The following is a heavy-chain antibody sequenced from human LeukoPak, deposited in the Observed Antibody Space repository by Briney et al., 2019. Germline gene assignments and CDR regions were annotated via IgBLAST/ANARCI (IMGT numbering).Heavy chain of an antibody. CDR3: ASLTHYNSRSFAFDI. V-gene: IGHV3-74*01. J-gene: IGHJ3*02. CDR2: INPDGTST. D-gene: IGHD3-22*01. CDR1: GFIFSRYW. Sequence: PGGSLRLSCAASGFIFSRYWMYWVRHAPGKGLVWVSHINPDGTSTNYGDFVKGRFTIPRDNAKNTLYLQMNSLRVEDTALYFCASLTHYNSRSFAFDIWGPGTMVTVSS.